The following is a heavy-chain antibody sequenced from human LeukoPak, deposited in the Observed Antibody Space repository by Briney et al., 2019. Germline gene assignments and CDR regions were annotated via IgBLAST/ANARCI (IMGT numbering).Heavy chain of an antibody. CDR3: ARELTTGATHDY. V-gene: IGHV3-7*01. Sequence: EGSLRLSCAASGFTFSSYWMSWVRQAPGKGLEWVANIKQDGSDKYYVDSVKGRFTISRDNAQNSLYLQMNSLRAEDTAVYYCARELTTGATHDYWGQGTLVTVSS. D-gene: IGHD4-17*01. J-gene: IGHJ4*02. CDR1: GFTFSSYW. CDR2: IKQDGSDK.